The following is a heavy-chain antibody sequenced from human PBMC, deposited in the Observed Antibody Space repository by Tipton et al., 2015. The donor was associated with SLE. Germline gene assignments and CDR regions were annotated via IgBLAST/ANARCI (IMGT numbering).Heavy chain of an antibody. CDR1: GGSISSHY. Sequence: TLSLTCTVSGGSISSHYWSWIRQPPGKGLEWIGYIYYSGSTDYNPSLKSRVTISVDTSKNQSSLKLSSVTAADTAVYYCASYSALRTSFDSWGQGTLVTVSS. CDR2: IYYSGST. V-gene: IGHV4-59*11. D-gene: IGHD2-21*01. J-gene: IGHJ5*01. CDR3: ASYSALRTSFDS.